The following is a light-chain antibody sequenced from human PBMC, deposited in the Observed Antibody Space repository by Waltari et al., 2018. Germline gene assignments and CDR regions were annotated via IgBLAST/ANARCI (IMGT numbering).Light chain of an antibody. V-gene: IGLV3-19*01. CDR1: SLRSYY. J-gene: IGLJ3*02. CDR2: GKN. Sequence: SSELTQDPAVSVALGQTVRITCQGASLRSYYASWYQQKPGQAPVLVIYGKNNRPSGIPDRFSGSSSGNPASLTITGAQAEDEADYYCNSRDSSGNHWVFGGGTKLTVL. CDR3: NSRDSSGNHWV.